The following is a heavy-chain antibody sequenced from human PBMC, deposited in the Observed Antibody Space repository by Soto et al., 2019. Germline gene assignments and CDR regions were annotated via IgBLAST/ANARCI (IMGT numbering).Heavy chain of an antibody. CDR2: IYHTGST. CDR1: GGSISSSNW. CDR3: ARVGDYGVNIPDGY. Sequence: SETLSLTCAVSGGSISSSNWWTWVRQSPGKGLEWIGEIYHTGSTNYNPSLKSRVTISVDKSKNQFSLKLSSVTAADTAVYYCARVGDYGVNIPDGYSGQVTLVTVS. V-gene: IGHV4-4*02. J-gene: IGHJ4*02. D-gene: IGHD4-17*01.